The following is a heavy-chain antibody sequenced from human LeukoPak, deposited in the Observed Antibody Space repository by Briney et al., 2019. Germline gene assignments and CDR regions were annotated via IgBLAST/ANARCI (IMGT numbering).Heavy chain of an antibody. Sequence: SGTLSLTCAVSGGSISSSNWWRGVRQPPGKGLEWIGDIDHSGSTNYNPSLKSRVTISVDKSKTQFPLKLSSVPAADTAVYYCASTNGTTITLWGQGTLVTVSS. CDR1: GGSISSSNW. J-gene: IGHJ4*02. D-gene: IGHD1-1*01. V-gene: IGHV4-4*02. CDR3: ASTNGTTITL. CDR2: IDHSGST.